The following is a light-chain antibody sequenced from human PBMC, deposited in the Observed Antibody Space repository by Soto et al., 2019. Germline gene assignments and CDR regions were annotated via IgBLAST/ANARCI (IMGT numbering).Light chain of an antibody. CDR1: QGISSY. Sequence: DIQLTQSPSFLSASVGDRVTITCRASQGISSYLAWYQQKPGKAPKLLIYAASTLQSGVPSRFSGSGSGTEFTLTISSLQPEDFATYYGQQLNSYPFLTFGGGTKVESK. V-gene: IGKV1-9*01. CDR2: AAS. J-gene: IGKJ4*01. CDR3: QQLNSYPFLT.